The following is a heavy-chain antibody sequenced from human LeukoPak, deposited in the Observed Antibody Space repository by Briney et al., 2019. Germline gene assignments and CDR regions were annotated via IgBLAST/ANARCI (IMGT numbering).Heavy chain of an antibody. CDR3: ARGQVGATTTIRFDP. CDR1: GYTFTSYG. V-gene: IGHV1-18*01. CDR2: ISAYNGNT. J-gene: IGHJ5*02. Sequence: ASVKVSCKASGYTFTSYGISWVRQAPGQGLEWMGRISAYNGNTNYAQKLQGRVTMTTDTSTSTAYMELRSLRSDDTAVYYCARGQVGATTTIRFDPWGQGTLVTVSS. D-gene: IGHD1-26*01.